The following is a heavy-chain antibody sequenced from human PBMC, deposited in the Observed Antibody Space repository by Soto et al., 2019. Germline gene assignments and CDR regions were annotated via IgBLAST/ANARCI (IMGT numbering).Heavy chain of an antibody. V-gene: IGHV3-30-3*01. CDR3: ARGGFSSDWYFGY. CDR1: GFTFSDYA. Sequence: PGGSLRLSCAASGFTFSDYAMHWVRQAPGKGLEWVAYISFDGTKKYYADSVKGRFTISRDNSKNSLFLQMDSLRPEDTAIFYCARGGFSSDWYFGYWGQGTLVTVSS. D-gene: IGHD6-25*01. CDR2: ISFDGTKK. J-gene: IGHJ4*02.